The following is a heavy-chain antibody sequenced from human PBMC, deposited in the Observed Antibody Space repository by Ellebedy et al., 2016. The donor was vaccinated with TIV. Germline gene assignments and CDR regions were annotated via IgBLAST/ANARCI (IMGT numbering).Heavy chain of an antibody. V-gene: IGHV5-51*01. CDR1: GYSFTSYW. CDR3: ATWYYDILSGYSGFEY. J-gene: IGHJ4*02. Sequence: ASVKVSCKGSGYSFTSYWIGWVRQMPGKGLEWMGIIYPGDSDTRYSPSFQGQVTISADKSISTAYLQWSSLKASDTAMYYCATWYYDILSGYSGFEYWGQGTLVTVSS. D-gene: IGHD3-9*01. CDR2: IYPGDSDT.